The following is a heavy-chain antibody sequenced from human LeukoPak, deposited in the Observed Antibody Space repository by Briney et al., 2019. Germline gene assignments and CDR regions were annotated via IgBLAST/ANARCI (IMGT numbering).Heavy chain of an antibody. J-gene: IGHJ6*03. D-gene: IGHD3-3*01. CDR1: GYTFTSYG. CDR3: ARVENYDFWGAYYYYMDV. Sequence: ASVKVSCKASGYTFTSYGISWVRQAPGQGLEWMGWISAYNGNTNYAQKLQGRVTMTTDTSTSTAYMELRSLRSDDTAVYYCARVENYDFWGAYYYYMDVWGKGTTVTVSS. V-gene: IGHV1-18*01. CDR2: ISAYNGNT.